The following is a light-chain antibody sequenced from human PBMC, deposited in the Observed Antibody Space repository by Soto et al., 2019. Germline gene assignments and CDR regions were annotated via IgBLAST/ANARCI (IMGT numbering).Light chain of an antibody. J-gene: IGKJ2*01. CDR3: QQYDNWPYT. CDR1: QNVNSN. CDR2: DAS. V-gene: IGKV3-15*01. Sequence: EKVMTQSPATLSVSPGERATLSCRASQNVNSNLAWYQQKPGQAPRLLIYDASTRAAGIPVRFSGSGSGTEFTLTNTSLQSEDFAVYYCQQYDNWPYTFGQGTKVEIK.